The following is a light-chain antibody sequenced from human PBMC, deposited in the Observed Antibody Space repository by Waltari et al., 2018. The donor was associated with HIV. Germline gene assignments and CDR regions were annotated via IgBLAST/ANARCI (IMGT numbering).Light chain of an antibody. CDR3: ASFTGDDTLL. Sequence: SAVTQPASVSGLPGQSITISCTGGYSDVGLYAFVSWYPQHPVRVPRLIVYDVDCRAPGISDRFSGSSSGPTPSLNISRLRAEYDADYYCASFTGDDTLLFGGGTKVTVL. CDR2: DVD. V-gene: IGLV2-14*03. CDR1: YSDVGLYAF. J-gene: IGLJ3*02.